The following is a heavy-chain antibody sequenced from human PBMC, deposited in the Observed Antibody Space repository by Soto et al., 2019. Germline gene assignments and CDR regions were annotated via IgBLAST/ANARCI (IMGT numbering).Heavy chain of an antibody. D-gene: IGHD3-10*01. CDR3: AKDLGSAFYHGSDY. J-gene: IGHJ4*02. V-gene: IGHV3-23*01. CDR1: GFTFSSYA. Sequence: GGSLRLSCAASGFTFSSYAMSWVRQAPGKGLEWVSAISGSGGSTYYADSVKGRFTISRDNSKNTLYLQMNSLRAEDTAVYYCAKDLGSAFYHGSDYWGQGTLVTVSS. CDR2: ISGSGGST.